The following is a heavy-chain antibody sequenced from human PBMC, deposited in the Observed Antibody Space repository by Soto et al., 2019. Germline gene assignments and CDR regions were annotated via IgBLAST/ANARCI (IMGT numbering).Heavy chain of an antibody. Sequence: QVQLVQSGAEVKKPGASVKVSCKASGYTFTSYGISWVRQAPGQGLEWMGWINAYNGNTNYAPKPXGRVNVTTDTSTSTAYMELRSLKSDDTAVYYCASVLAPFDPWGQGTLVTVSS. CDR1: GYTFTSYG. V-gene: IGHV1-18*01. J-gene: IGHJ5*02. CDR3: ASVLAPFDP. CDR2: INAYNGNT.